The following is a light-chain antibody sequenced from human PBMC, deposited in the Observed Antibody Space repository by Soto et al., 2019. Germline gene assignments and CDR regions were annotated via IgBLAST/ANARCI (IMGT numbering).Light chain of an antibody. CDR3: QQYANLPFT. CDR1: QDISNY. CDR2: DAS. Sequence: DIQMTQSPSSLSASVGDRVTITCQASQDISNYLNWYQQKPGKAPKLLIYDASNLEIGVPSRFSGSGSGTDFTFTISNLQPEDIATYYCQQYANLPFTFGPGTKVDIK. V-gene: IGKV1-33*01. J-gene: IGKJ3*01.